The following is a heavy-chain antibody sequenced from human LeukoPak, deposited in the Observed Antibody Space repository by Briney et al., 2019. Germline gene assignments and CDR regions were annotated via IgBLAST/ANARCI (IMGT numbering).Heavy chain of an antibody. D-gene: IGHD6-13*01. CDR2: INPNSGGT. V-gene: IGHV1-2*06. CDR3: ARPPKGSQGQFDY. J-gene: IGHJ4*02. Sequence: ASVKVSCKASGYTFTGYYMHWVRQAPGQGLEWMGRINPNSGGTNYAQKFQGRVIMTRDTSISTAYMELSRLRSDDTAVYYCARPPKGSQGQFDYWGQGTLVTVSS. CDR1: GYTFTGYY.